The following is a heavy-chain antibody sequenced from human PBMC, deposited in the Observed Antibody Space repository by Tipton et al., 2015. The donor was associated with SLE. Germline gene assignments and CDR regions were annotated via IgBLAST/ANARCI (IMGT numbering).Heavy chain of an antibody. J-gene: IGHJ2*01. D-gene: IGHD3-10*01. CDR2: IYYSGST. V-gene: IGHV4-39*07. CDR3: ARPLRGIWYFDL. CDR1: GGSIRSSSYS. Sequence: TLSLTCTVSGGSIRSSSYSWGWIRQPPGKGLEWIGSIYYSGSTYYNPSLKSRVTISIDTSKNQFSLNLTSVTSADTAVYYCARPLRGIWYFDLWGRGTLVTVSS.